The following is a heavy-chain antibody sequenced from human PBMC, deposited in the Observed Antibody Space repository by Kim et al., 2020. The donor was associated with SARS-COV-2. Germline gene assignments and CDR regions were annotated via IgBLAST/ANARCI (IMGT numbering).Heavy chain of an antibody. CDR2: VNPNGGST. CDR3: ARRHKVTGLEY. J-gene: IGHJ4*02. D-gene: IGHD2-21*02. CDR1: GYTFTSYY. V-gene: IGHV1-46*01. Sequence: ASVKVSCKASGYTFTSYYIHWVRQAPGQGLEWMGIVNPNGGSTTYAQKFQDRVTMTRDTSTSTVYMELSSLISEDTAMYYCARRHKVTGLEYWGQGPWSPSPQ.